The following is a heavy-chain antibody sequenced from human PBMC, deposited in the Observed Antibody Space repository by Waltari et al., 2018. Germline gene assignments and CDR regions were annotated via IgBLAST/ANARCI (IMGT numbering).Heavy chain of an antibody. CDR2: LYHSGSR. CDR3: ARADCSGGSCLGFDS. Sequence: QLPLQESGSRLLRPSQTLSLTCSVSGASIRNGDFSRGWIRQPPGKGLQWIGFLYHSGSRYYNPSLKSRVSMSADRSKSQFSLKLDSVTAADTAVYYCARADCSGGSCLGFDSWGQGTLVTVSS. D-gene: IGHD2-15*01. V-gene: IGHV4-30-2*01. J-gene: IGHJ4*02. CDR1: GASIRNGDFS.